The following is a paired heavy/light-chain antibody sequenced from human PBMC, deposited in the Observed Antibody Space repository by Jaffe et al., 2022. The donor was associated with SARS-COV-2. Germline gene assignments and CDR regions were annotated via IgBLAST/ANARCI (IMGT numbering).Heavy chain of an antibody. Sequence: EVHLLESGGGLIRPGGSLRLSCTASAFNFNNYAMTWVRQAPGKGLDWVSTIDDSGTVTHYANSVKGRFTISRDDSKNTLYLQMNSLRAEDTAVYYCYPQTVPFDYWGQGTLVTVSS. CDR2: IDDSGTVT. CDR3: YPQTVPFDY. V-gene: IGHV3-23*01. D-gene: IGHD4-4*01. J-gene: IGHJ4*02. CDR1: AFNFNNYA.
Light chain of an antibody. CDR3: QQYYLTPWT. V-gene: IGKV4-1*01. Sequence: DIVMTQSPDSLAVSLGERATINCKSSQSVLYSSNNKNYLMWYQQKPGQPPKLLIYWASTRQSGVPDRFSGSGSGTDFTLTISSLQAEDVAVYYCQQYYLTPWTFGQGTKVEIK. CDR1: QSVLYSSNNKNY. J-gene: IGKJ1*01. CDR2: WAS.